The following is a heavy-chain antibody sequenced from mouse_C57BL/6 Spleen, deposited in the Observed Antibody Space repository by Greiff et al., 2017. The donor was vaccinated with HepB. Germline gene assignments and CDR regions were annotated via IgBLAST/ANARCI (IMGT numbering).Heavy chain of an antibody. CDR2: ISDGGSYT. CDR1: GFTFSSYA. V-gene: IGHV5-4*01. Sequence: EVQGVESGGGLVKPGGSLKLSCAASGFTFSSYAMSWVRQTPEKRLEWVATISDGGSYTYYPDNVKGRFTISRDNAKNNLYLQMSHLKSEDTAMYYCARDESDGYYRYAMDYWGQGTSVTVSS. CDR3: ARDESDGYYRYAMDY. D-gene: IGHD2-3*01. J-gene: IGHJ4*01.